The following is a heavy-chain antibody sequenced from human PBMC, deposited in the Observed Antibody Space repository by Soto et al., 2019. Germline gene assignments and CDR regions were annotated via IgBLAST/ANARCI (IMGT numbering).Heavy chain of an antibody. D-gene: IGHD2-2*01. CDR1: GFNFGGYC. V-gene: IGHV3-21*01. CDR3: ARANNLGYCSSTSCYGVLYYYYYMDV. CDR2: ISSSSSYI. Sequence: PGGSLRLSCAASGFNFGGYCMQWVRQAPGKGLEWVSSISSSSSYIYYADSVKGRFTISRDNAKNTLYLQMNSLRAEDTAVYYCARANNLGYCSSTSCYGVLYYYYYMDVWGKGTTVTVSS. J-gene: IGHJ6*03.